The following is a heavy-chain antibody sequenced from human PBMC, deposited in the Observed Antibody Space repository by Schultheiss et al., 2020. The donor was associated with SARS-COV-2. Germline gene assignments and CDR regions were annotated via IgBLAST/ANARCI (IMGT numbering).Heavy chain of an antibody. Sequence: GESLKISCAASGFTFSSYWMHWVRQAPGKGLVWVSAISGSGGSTYYADSVKGRFTISRDNSKNTLYLQMNSLRAEDTAVYYCAKDSARITGTTEYFDYWGQGTLVTVSS. J-gene: IGHJ4*02. CDR1: GFTFSSYW. V-gene: IGHV3-23*01. D-gene: IGHD1-20*01. CDR2: ISGSGGST. CDR3: AKDSARITGTTEYFDY.